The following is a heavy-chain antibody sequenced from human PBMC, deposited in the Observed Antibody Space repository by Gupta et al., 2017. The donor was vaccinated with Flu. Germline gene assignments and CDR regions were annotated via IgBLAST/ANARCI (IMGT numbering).Heavy chain of an antibody. V-gene: IGHV3-20*04. Sequence: EVQLVESGGGVVRPGGSLRLSCATSGFTLDNYGMSWVRQVPGKGLEWVYGIRRNGDSTGYADSVTGRGSIYKENATKSRNLPMNSLRAEDADVEYCERSGPRNLFDSWGQGTLVTVSS. CDR3: ERSGPRNLFDS. J-gene: IGHJ5*01. CDR1: GFTLDNYG. CDR2: IRRNGDST.